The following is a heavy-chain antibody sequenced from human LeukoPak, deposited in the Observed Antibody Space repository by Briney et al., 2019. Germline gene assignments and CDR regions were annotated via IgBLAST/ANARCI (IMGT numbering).Heavy chain of an antibody. CDR2: INTDGRTT. CDR1: GFTFSSYW. Sequence: QTGGSLRLSCVSSGFTFSSYWMHWVRQAPGKGLVWVSRINTDGRTTTYADSVKGRFTISRDNAKNTLYLQMNSLRAEDTAVYYCARGRTDFDYWGQGTLVTVSS. CDR3: ARGRTDFDY. J-gene: IGHJ4*02. V-gene: IGHV3-74*01.